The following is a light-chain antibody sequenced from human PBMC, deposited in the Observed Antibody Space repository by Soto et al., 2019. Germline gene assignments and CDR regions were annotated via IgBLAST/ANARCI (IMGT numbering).Light chain of an antibody. CDR1: QSIDTS. CDR2: AAS. J-gene: IGKJ2*01. V-gene: IGKV1-39*01. Sequence: DIQMTQSPSSLSASVGDRVTITCRASQSIDTSLNWYQQKAGKAPKLLIYAASDLQRGVPTRFSGSGSGTDFTLTISSLQPEDFATYHCQQSYSAPLTFGQGTMLGIK. CDR3: QQSYSAPLT.